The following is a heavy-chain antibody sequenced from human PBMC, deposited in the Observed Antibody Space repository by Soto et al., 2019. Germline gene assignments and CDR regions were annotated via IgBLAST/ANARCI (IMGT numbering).Heavy chain of an antibody. J-gene: IGHJ5*02. CDR1: GGSISSGGYS. V-gene: IGHV4-30-2*01. CDR2: IYHSGST. D-gene: IGHD2-2*01. CDR3: ARVPDR. Sequence: QLQLQESGSGLVKPSQTLSLTCAVSGGSISSGGYSWSWIRQPPGKGLEWIGYIYHSGSTYYNPSLXSRVXISVDRSXXXXSXKLSSVTAADTAXXYCARVPDRWGQGTLVTVSS.